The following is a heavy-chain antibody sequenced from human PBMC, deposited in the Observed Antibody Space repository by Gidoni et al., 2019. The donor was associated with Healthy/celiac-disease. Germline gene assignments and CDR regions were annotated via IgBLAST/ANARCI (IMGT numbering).Heavy chain of an antibody. CDR1: GGSISSYY. Sequence: QVQLQESGPGLVKPSETLSLTCTVSGGSISSYYGSWIRQPPGKGLEWIGYIYYSGSTNYNPSLKSRVTISVDTSKNQFSLKLSSVTAADTAVYYCARTSPHTDDILIEGEYFDYWGQGTLVTVSS. D-gene: IGHD3-9*01. CDR3: ARTSPHTDDILIEGEYFDY. J-gene: IGHJ4*02. V-gene: IGHV4-59*01. CDR2: IYYSGST.